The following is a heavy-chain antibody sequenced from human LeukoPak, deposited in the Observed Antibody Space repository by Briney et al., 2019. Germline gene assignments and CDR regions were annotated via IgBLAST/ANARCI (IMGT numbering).Heavy chain of an antibody. J-gene: IGHJ4*02. V-gene: IGHV3-7*04. CDR1: GFTFSSYW. D-gene: IGHD5-12*01. CDR3: AGVPTILGGYYFDY. Sequence: GGSLRLSCAASGFTFSSYWMSWVRQAPGKGLEWVANIKEDGSEKYYLDSVKGRFIISRDNAKHSLYLQMHSLRDEDTAVYFCAGVPTILGGYYFDYRGQGTLVTVSS. CDR2: IKEDGSEK.